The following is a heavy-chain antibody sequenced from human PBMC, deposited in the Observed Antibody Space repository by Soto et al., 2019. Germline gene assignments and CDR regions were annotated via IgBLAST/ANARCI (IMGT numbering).Heavy chain of an antibody. CDR3: GKDHRRARGGYGGYFTGTRLTYSGMDV. Sequence: SAKVSCKASGGTFSSYAMSWVGQAPGQGLEWMGGSIPIFGTANYAQKFQGRVTITADESTSTAYMELSSLRSEETAAYYCGKDHRRARGGYGGYFTGTRLTYSGMDVWGQGTTVTVSS. V-gene: IGHV1-69*13. J-gene: IGHJ6*01. CDR1: GGTFSSYA. D-gene: IGHD5-12*01. CDR2: SIPIFGTA.